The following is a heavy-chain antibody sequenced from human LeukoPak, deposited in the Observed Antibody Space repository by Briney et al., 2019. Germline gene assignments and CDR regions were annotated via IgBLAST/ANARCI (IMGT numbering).Heavy chain of an antibody. Sequence: SQTLSLTCTVSGGSISSGDCYWSWIRQPPGKGLEWIGYIHYSGSTYYNPSLKSRVTISVDTSKNQFSLKLSSVTAADTVVYNCARESDIPMFDYWGQGTLVTVSS. J-gene: IGHJ4*02. CDR2: IHYSGST. D-gene: IGHD2-15*01. CDR3: ARESDIPMFDY. V-gene: IGHV4-30-4*08. CDR1: GGSISSGDCY.